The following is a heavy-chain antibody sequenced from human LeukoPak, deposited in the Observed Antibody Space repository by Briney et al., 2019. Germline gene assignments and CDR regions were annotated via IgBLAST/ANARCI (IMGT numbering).Heavy chain of an antibody. CDR3: AKEWGSGYDLRYGLDV. CDR2: ISYDGSNK. CDR1: GFTFSSYA. J-gene: IGHJ6*02. D-gene: IGHD5-12*01. Sequence: PGRSLRLSCAASGFTFSSYAMHWVRQAPGKGLEWVAVISYDGSNKYYADSVKGRFTISRDNSKNTVYLQMNSLRAEDTALYYCAKEWGSGYDLRYGLDVWGQGTTVTVSS. V-gene: IGHV3-30-3*01.